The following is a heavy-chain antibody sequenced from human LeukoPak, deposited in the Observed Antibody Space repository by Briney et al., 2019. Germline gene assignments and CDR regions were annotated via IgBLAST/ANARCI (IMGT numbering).Heavy chain of an antibody. Sequence: ASVKVSCKVSGYTLTELSMHWVRQAPGKGLEWMGGFDPEDGETIYAQKFQGRVTMTRDTSTSTVYMELSSLRSEDTAVYYCARVTGTTMIPDDAFDIWGQGTMVTVSS. J-gene: IGHJ3*02. CDR2: FDPEDGET. CDR3: ARVTGTTMIPDDAFDI. V-gene: IGHV1-24*01. D-gene: IGHD1-7*01. CDR1: GYTLTELS.